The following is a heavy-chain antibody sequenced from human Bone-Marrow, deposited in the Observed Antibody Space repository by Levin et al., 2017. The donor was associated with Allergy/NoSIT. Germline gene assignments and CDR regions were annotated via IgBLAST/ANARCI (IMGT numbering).Heavy chain of an antibody. CDR1: GFTFSSYG. CDR2: ISYDGSDN. V-gene: IGHV3-30*18. Sequence: GGSLRLSCVASGFTFSSYGMHWVRQAPGKGLEWVATISYDGSDNYYADSVKGRFTISRDKSKNTLYLQMDSLRPADTAVYFCAKNGIRIRLCYMDVWGKGTTVTVSS. D-gene: IGHD5-18*01. CDR3: AKNGIRIRLCYMDV. J-gene: IGHJ6*03.